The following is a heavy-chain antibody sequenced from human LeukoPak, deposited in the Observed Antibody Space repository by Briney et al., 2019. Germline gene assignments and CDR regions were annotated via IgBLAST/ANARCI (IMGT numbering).Heavy chain of an antibody. CDR1: GYTCTGYY. CDR2: INPNSGGT. D-gene: IGHD6-19*01. J-gene: IGHJ4*02. V-gene: IGHV1-2*02. Sequence: ASVKVSCKASGYTCTGYYMHWVRQAPGQGLEWMGWINPNSGGTNYAQKFQDRVTMTRDTSISTAYMELSRLRSDDTAVYYCARGSSGWYVYFDYWGQGTLVTVSS. CDR3: ARGSSGWYVYFDY.